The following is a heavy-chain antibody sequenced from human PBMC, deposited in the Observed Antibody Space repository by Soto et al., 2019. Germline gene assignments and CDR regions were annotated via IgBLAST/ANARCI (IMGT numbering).Heavy chain of an antibody. D-gene: IGHD2-2*01. J-gene: IGHJ6*03. V-gene: IGHV3-11*01. Sequence: PGGSLRLSCAASGFTLSDYYMTWIRQAPGKGLECISYISSSGNTIYYADSVKGRFTMSRDNAKNSLYLQLKSLRDEDTAVYYCTTSCSSTSCYGVNYMDVWGKGTTVTVSS. CDR3: TTSCSSTSCYGVNYMDV. CDR2: ISSSGNTI. CDR1: GFTLSDYY.